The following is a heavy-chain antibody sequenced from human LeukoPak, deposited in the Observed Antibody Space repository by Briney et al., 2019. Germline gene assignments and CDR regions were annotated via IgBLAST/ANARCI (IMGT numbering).Heavy chain of an antibody. CDR3: AKDGGSGATRPIDF. Sequence: GGCLRLSCAASGFTFDDYTMHWVRQAPGKGLEWVSLISWDGVSTYYADSVKGRFTISRDNSKNSLYLQLNSLRTEDTAFYYCAKDGGSGATRPIDFWGQGTLVTVSS. CDR1: GFTFDDYT. J-gene: IGHJ4*02. CDR2: ISWDGVST. V-gene: IGHV3-43*01. D-gene: IGHD1-26*01.